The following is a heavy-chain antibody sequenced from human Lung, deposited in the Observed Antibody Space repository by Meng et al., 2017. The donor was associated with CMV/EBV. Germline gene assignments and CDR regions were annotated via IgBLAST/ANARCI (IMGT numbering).Heavy chain of an antibody. V-gene: IGHV3-30*02. CDR2: IRYDGSNK. D-gene: IGHD2-2*02. J-gene: IGHJ4*02. CDR3: ASRYCSSTSCYNYFDY. Sequence: GESLKISCAASGFTFSSYGMHWVRQAPGKGLEWVAFIRYDGSNKYYADSVKGRFTISRDNSKNTLYLQMNSLRAEDTAVYYCASRYCSSTSCYNYFDYWGQGTXVTVSS. CDR1: GFTFSSYG.